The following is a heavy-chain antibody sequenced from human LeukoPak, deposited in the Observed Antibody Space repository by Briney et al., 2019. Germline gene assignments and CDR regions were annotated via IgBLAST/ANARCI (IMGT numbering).Heavy chain of an antibody. D-gene: IGHD6-19*01. CDR1: GFTLSNYA. Sequence: GGSLRLSCAASGFTLSNYAMSWVRQAPGKGLEWVSGISDTGGSTYYADSVKGRFTISRDNSKNTLYLQMNSSRAEDTAVYYCAKLPVSYSSGWSNFDYWGQGTLVTVSS. V-gene: IGHV3-23*01. J-gene: IGHJ4*02. CDR3: AKLPVSYSSGWSNFDY. CDR2: ISDTGGST.